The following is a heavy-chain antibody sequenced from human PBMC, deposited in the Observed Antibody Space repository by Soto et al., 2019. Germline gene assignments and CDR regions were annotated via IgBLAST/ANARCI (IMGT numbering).Heavy chain of an antibody. Sequence: SETLSLTWTVSGGSISSGGYYCSWIRQHPGKGLEWIGYIYHSGTTYYKSSLKSRLTISVDTSKNQFSLKLSSVTAADTAVYYCARVPTYYDQYYFDYWGQGTLVTSPQ. CDR1: GGSISSGGYY. V-gene: IGHV4-31*02. CDR3: ARVPTYYDQYYFDY. D-gene: IGHD3-22*01. J-gene: IGHJ4*02. CDR2: IYHSGTT.